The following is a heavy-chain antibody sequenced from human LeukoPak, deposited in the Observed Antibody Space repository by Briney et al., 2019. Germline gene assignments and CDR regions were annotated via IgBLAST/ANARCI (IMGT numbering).Heavy chain of an antibody. D-gene: IGHD2-15*01. CDR2: IYDSGST. CDR3: ARERGGYWFDP. J-gene: IGHJ5*02. Sequence: SQTLSLTCTASGVSIGSGDYYWNWIRQPPGKGLEWIGYIYDSGSTYYNPSLKSRVTISVDTSKNQFSLKLSSVTAADTAVYYCARERGGYWFDPWGQGTLVTVSS. V-gene: IGHV4-30-4*08. CDR1: GVSIGSGDYY.